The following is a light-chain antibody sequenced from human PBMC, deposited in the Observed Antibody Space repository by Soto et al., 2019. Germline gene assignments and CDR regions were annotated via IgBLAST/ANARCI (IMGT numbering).Light chain of an antibody. V-gene: IGKV3-15*01. CDR1: QSVSSN. CDR2: GAS. J-gene: IGKJ4*01. CDR3: QQYNNWPPLT. Sequence: EIVMTQSPATLSVPPGERATLSCRASQSVSSNLAWYQQKPGQAPRLLIYGASTRATGIPARFSGSGSGTEFILTISSLQSEDFAVYYCQQYNNWPPLTFGGGTKVDIK.